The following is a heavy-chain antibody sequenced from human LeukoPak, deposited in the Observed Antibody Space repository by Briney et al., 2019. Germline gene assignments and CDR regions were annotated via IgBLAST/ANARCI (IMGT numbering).Heavy chain of an antibody. V-gene: IGHV3-23*01. Sequence: PGGSLRLSCAASGFTFSSYAVSWVRQAPGKGLEWVASMCGTAGCTFYPDSVKGRFTISRDNSKNVLYLRMNSLTAEDTAIYYCAKDRPNFHENSGHYYRRDGDSWGQGTLVTVSS. J-gene: IGHJ5*01. CDR2: MCGTAGCT. CDR1: GFTFSSYA. CDR3: AKDRPNFHENSGHYYRRDGDS. D-gene: IGHD3-22*01.